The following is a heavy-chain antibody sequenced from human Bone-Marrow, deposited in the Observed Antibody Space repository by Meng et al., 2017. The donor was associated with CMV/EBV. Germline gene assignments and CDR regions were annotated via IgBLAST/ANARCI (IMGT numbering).Heavy chain of an antibody. CDR1: GFTFSSYW. CDR3: ARVPFMVRGTFDY. CDR2: ISSSSSYI. D-gene: IGHD3-10*01. V-gene: IGHV3-21*01. J-gene: IGHJ4*02. Sequence: GESLKISCAASGFTFSSYWMSWVRQAPGKELEWVSSISSSSSYIYYADSVKGRFTISRDNAKNSLYLQMNSLRAEDTAVYYCARVPFMVRGTFDYWGQGTLVTVSS.